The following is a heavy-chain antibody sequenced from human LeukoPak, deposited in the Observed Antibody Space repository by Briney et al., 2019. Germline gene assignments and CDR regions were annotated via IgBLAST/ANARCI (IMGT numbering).Heavy chain of an antibody. V-gene: IGHV3-66*04. J-gene: IGHJ4*02. CDR3: PRRANPQGLIDH. CDR2: TYNSGST. Sequence: GGSLRLSCAVSGFTVGYNYMTWVRQAPGKGLEWVAATYNSGSTYYADSVKGRFTISRANSKNTLSLQMDSLKGEATAVYYFPRRANPQGLIDHWGQGTRVTVSS. CDR1: GFTVGYNY.